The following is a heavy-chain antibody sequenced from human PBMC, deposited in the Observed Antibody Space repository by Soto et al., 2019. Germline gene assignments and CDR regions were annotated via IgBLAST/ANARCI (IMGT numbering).Heavy chain of an antibody. J-gene: IGHJ4*02. CDR3: AKDREQQLVPGGYFDY. CDR1: GFTFSSYG. V-gene: IGHV3-30*18. Sequence: QVQLVESGGGVVQPGRSLRLSCAASGFTFSSYGMHWVRQAPGKGLEWVAGISYDGSNKYYADSVKGRFTISRDNSKNTLYLQMNSLRAEDTAVYYCAKDREQQLVPGGYFDYWGQGTLVTVSS. CDR2: ISYDGSNK. D-gene: IGHD6-13*01.